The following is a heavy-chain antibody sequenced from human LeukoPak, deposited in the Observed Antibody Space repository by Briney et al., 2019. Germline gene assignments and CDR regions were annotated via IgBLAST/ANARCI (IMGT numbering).Heavy chain of an antibody. D-gene: IGHD3-10*01. V-gene: IGHV3-23*01. CDR2: ISNTGVST. CDR1: GFTFTSYA. CDR3: AKDHLPGGVKYFQH. J-gene: IGHJ1*01. Sequence: GGSLRLSCAASGFTFTSYAMSWLRQAPGKGLEWVSAISNTGVSTYYADSVKGPFTIYRDNSKNTLYLQMNSLRAEDTAVYYCAKDHLPGGVKYFQHWGQGTLVTVSS.